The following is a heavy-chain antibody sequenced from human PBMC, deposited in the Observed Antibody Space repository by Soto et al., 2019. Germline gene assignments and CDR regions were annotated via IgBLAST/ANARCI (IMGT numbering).Heavy chain of an antibody. J-gene: IGHJ4*02. CDR2: IIPMYGTT. CDR1: GGTFRSYV. D-gene: IGHD1-1*01. Sequence: QVQLVQSGAEVKKPGSSVKVSCKASGGTFRSYVTSWVRQAPGQGLEWLGGIIPMYGTTYYAQTFQGRVTISADESTSTACRELSSLRCEDTAVYYCARLGTLDWIDDYWGQGTLVTVSS. V-gene: IGHV1-69*12. CDR3: ARLGTLDWIDDY.